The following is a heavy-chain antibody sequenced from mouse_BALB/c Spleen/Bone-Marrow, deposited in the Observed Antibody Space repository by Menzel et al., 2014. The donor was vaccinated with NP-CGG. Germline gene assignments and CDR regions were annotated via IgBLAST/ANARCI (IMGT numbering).Heavy chain of an antibody. D-gene: IGHD3-3*01. CDR1: GYSITSGYG. Sequence: EVQVVESGPDLVKPSQSLSLTCTVTGYSITSGYGWHWIQQFPGNKLEWMGYIHYGGFTDYNPSLKSRISITRDTSKNQFFLQLNSVTTEDTATYYCTRETAVVADFDYWGQGTTLTVSS. V-gene: IGHV3-1*02. CDR2: IHYGGFT. CDR3: TRETAVVADFDY. J-gene: IGHJ2*01.